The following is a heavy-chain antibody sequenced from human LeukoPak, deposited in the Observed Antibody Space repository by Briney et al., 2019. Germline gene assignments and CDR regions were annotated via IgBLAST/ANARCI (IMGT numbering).Heavy chain of an antibody. D-gene: IGHD3-10*01. J-gene: IGHJ4*02. CDR3: ATRTVRGGSSSFDY. CDR1: GYTFTSYD. V-gene: IGHV1-18*01. Sequence: ASVKVSCKASGYTFTSYDISWVRQAPGQGLEWMGWISAYNGNTNYAQKFQGRVTMTEDTSTDTAYMELSSLRSEDTAVYYCATRTVRGGSSSFDYWGQGTLVTVSS. CDR2: ISAYNGNT.